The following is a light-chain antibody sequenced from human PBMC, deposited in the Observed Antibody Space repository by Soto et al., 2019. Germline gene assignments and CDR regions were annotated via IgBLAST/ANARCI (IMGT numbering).Light chain of an antibody. CDR1: QSISSW. CDR2: GAS. Sequence: DIQMTQSPSTLSASVGDGVTITCRASQSISSWLAWYQQKPGKAPKLLIYGASYLKSGVPTRFSGSGSGTDFTLTISSLQPEDFAIYYCQQTYTTPEITFGQGTRLEIK. CDR3: QQTYTTPEIT. J-gene: IGKJ5*01. V-gene: IGKV1-39*01.